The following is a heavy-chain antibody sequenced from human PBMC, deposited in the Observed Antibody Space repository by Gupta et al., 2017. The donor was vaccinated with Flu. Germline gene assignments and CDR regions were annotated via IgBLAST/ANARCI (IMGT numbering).Heavy chain of an antibody. CDR2: IHYSGST. CDR3: ARDYCAGGDCYSDY. J-gene: IGHJ4*02. D-gene: IGHD2-21*02. CDR1: VCSVSSGGFY. V-gene: IGHV4-31*03. Sequence: QVQLQESGPGLVKPSPTLSLTCTVSVCSVSSGGFYWSWIRQPPGKGLEWIGCIHYSGSTYYSPSLKSRIAISVDTSKSQFSLKVTSVTAADTALYYCARDYCAGGDCYSDYWGQGTLVTVSS.